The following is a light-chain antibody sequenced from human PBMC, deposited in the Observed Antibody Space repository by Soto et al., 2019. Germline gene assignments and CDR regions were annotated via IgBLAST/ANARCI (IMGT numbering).Light chain of an antibody. Sequence: ETVVTQSPATLSVSPGERATLSCRASQSVTTNLAWYQQKPGQAPRLLIYGASTRATGVPARFSGSGSGTEFTLTISSMPSEDFAVYYCQQYNDWPQSDFGKGTKVDI. V-gene: IGKV3-15*01. CDR3: QQYNDWPQSD. J-gene: IGKJ2*01. CDR2: GAS. CDR1: QSVTTN.